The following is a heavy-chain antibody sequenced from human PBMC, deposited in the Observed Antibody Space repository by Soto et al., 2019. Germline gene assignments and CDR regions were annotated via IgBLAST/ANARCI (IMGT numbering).Heavy chain of an antibody. CDR3: TTGFTRLAALDI. Sequence: VGSLRLSCAVSGFTFSNAWMNCVRQAPGKGLEWVGRIKSKTDGGTTDYAAPVKGRFTISRDDSKNTLYLQMNSLKTEDTAVYYCTTGFTRLAALDIWGQGTMVTVSS. CDR1: GFTFSNAW. D-gene: IGHD6-6*01. V-gene: IGHV3-15*07. J-gene: IGHJ3*02. CDR2: IKSKTDGGTT.